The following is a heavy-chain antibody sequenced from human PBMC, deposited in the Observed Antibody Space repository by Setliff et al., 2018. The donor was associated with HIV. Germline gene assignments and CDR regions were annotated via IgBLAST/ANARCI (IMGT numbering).Heavy chain of an antibody. Sequence: LSHTCTASGGSISRYYWSWIRQPDGKGLEWIGRIYASGSTNYTPSLKSRVTMSVDTSKNQFSLKLSSVTATDTAVYYRASVRPHYDYVWGSYPHAFDIWGQGTMVTVSS. CDR3: ASVRPHYDYVWGSYPHAFDI. CDR2: IYASGST. D-gene: IGHD3-16*02. J-gene: IGHJ3*02. CDR1: GGSISRYY. V-gene: IGHV4-4*07.